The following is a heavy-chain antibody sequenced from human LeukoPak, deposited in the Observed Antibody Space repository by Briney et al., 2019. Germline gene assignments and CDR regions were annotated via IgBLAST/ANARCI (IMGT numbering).Heavy chain of an antibody. CDR3: ARDPHDIVDIVATIPTEAFDI. CDR1: GYSISSGYY. J-gene: IGHJ3*02. V-gene: IGHV4-38-2*02. CDR2: IYHSGST. Sequence: PSETLSLTCTVSGYSISSGYYWGWIRQPPGKGLEWIGSIYHSGSTYYNPSLKSRVTISVDTSKNQFSLKLSSVTAADTAVYYCARDPHDIVDIVATIPTEAFDIWGQGTMVTVSS. D-gene: IGHD5-12*01.